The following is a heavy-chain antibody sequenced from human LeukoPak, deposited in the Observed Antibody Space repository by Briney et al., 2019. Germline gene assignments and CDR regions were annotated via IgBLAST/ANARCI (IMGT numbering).Heavy chain of an antibody. J-gene: IGHJ4*02. Sequence: GGSLRLSCAASGFTFSSYAMSWVRQAPGKGLEWVSSITSSGAAAYYADSVKGRFTISRDNSDNTLYLQMNSLRAEDTAVYYCAKDRPNYYGSNGHYYKLNGDCWGQGTLVTVSS. CDR2: ITSSGAAA. CDR1: GFTFSSYA. CDR3: AKDRPNYYGSNGHYYKLNGDC. V-gene: IGHV3-23*01. D-gene: IGHD3-22*01.